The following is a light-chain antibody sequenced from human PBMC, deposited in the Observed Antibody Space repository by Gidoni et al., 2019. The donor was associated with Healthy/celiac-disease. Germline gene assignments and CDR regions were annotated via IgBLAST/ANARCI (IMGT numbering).Light chain of an antibody. CDR1: QSISIW. J-gene: IGKJ2*04. Sequence: DIHMTQSPSTLSASVGDRVTITCRASQSISIWLAWYQQKPGKAPKLLIYKASSLESGVPSRFSGSGSGTEFTLTISSLQPDDFATYYCQQYNSYRCSFGQGTKLEIK. CDR2: KAS. V-gene: IGKV1-5*03. CDR3: QQYNSYRCS.